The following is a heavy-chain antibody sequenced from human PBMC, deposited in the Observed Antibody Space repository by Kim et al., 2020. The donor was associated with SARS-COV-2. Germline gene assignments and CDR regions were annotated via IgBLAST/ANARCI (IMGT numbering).Heavy chain of an antibody. Sequence: SETLSLTCTVSGGSISSYYWSWIRQPPGKGLEWIGYIYYSGSTNYNPSLKSRVTISVDTSKNQFSRKLSSVTAADTAVYYCARTVRDCYSTSCYYYYYYYYMDVWGKGTTVTVSS. J-gene: IGHJ6*03. CDR1: GGSISSYY. CDR2: IYYSGST. D-gene: IGHD2-2*01. CDR3: ARTVRDCYSTSCYYYYYYYYMDV. V-gene: IGHV4-59*01.